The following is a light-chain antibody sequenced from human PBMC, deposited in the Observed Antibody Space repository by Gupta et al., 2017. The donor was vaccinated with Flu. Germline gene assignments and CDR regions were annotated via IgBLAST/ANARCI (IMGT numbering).Light chain of an antibody. CDR2: DTT. CDR1: QSVNNRY. Sequence: EIVLTQSPGILSLSPGERATLSCRARQSVNNRYTAWYKQKPGQPPRLLIDDTTSRDTGVPDRFSGSGCGKDLTLTISRREQEDFAGYYCQQNSSSSLCIFGQGTKMEI. J-gene: IGKJ2*04. V-gene: IGKV3-20*01. CDR3: QQNSSSSLCI.